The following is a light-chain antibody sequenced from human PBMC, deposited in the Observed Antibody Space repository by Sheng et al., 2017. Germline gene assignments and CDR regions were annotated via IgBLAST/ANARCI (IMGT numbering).Light chain of an antibody. CDR3: QQYGSSPWT. CDR1: QSVSNN. Sequence: EIVMTQSPATLSVSPGERVTLSCRASQSVSNNLAWYQQKPGQAPRLLIYGASSRATGIPDRFSGSGSGTDFTLTISRLEPEDFAVYYCQQYGSSPWTFGQGTKVEIK. CDR2: GAS. J-gene: IGKJ1*01. V-gene: IGKV3-20*01.